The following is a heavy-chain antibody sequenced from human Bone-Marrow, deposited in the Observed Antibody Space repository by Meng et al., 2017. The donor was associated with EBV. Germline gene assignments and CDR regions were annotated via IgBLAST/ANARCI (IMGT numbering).Heavy chain of an antibody. CDR1: VGFFSVYY. D-gene: IGHD6-19*01. CDR2: INHRGST. CDR3: ARGLVPSGWSPQGY. V-gene: IGHV4-34*01. Sequence: VQLPQGVSVLLKPSETLSLTCAVYVGFFSVYYLSLIRQPPGKGLEWIGEINHRGSTNYNPSLKSRVTISVDTFKNQFSLKLSSVTAADTAMYYCARGLVPSGWSPQGYWGQGTLVTVSS. J-gene: IGHJ4*02.